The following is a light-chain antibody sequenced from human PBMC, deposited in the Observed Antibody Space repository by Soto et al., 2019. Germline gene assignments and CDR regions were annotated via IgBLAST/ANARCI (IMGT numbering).Light chain of an antibody. CDR2: DIS. CDR3: QHFGSSSYT. Sequence: DIVLTQSPGTLSLSPGERATLSCRTSQSVNNNYIAWYQQKPGQAPRLLIYDISSRASGIPERFGGRGSGTDFSLIISRLEPEDFAVYYCQHFGSSSYTFGQGTKLEIK. V-gene: IGKV3-20*01. CDR1: QSVNNNY. J-gene: IGKJ2*01.